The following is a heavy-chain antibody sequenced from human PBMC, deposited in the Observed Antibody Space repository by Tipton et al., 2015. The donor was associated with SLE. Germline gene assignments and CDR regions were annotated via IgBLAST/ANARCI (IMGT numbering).Heavy chain of an antibody. CDR3: ARDFKGIVADYFDY. CDR1: GGSISSGGYS. CDR2: IYHSGST. D-gene: IGHD1-26*01. V-gene: IGHV4-39*07. Sequence: GLVKPSETLSLTCAVSGGSISSGGYSWSWIRQPPGKGLEWIGSIYHSGSTYYNPSLKSRVTISVDTSKNQFSLKLSSVTAADTAVCYCARDFKGIVADYFDYWGQGTLVTVSS. J-gene: IGHJ4*02.